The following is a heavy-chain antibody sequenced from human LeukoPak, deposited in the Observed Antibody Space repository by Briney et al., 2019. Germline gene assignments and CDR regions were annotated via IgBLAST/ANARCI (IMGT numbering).Heavy chain of an antibody. CDR1: GGTFSSYA. Sequence: ASVKVSCKASGGTFSSYAISWVRQAPGQGLEWMGGIIPIFGTANYAQKFQGRVTITADKSTSTAYMELSSLRSEDTAVYYCASERSGYYYYYMDVWGKGTTVTVSS. CDR2: IIPIFGTA. V-gene: IGHV1-69*06. D-gene: IGHD3-3*01. J-gene: IGHJ6*03. CDR3: ASERSGYYYYYMDV.